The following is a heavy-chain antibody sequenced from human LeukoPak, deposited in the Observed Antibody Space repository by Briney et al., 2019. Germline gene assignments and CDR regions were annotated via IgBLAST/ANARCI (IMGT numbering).Heavy chain of an antibody. J-gene: IGHJ4*02. V-gene: IGHV3-21*01. Sequence: GGSLRLSCAASGFTFSSYAMNWVRQAPGKGLEWVSYISSSSTHIYYADSVKGRFTISRDNARNSLYLQMNSLRAEDTAIYYCARSEHSSSSFDYWGQGTLVTVSS. CDR3: ARSEHSSSSFDY. CDR2: ISSSSTHI. CDR1: GFTFSSYA. D-gene: IGHD6-6*01.